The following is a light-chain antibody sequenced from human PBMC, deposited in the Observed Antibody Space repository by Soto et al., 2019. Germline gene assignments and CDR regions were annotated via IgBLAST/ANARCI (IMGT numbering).Light chain of an antibody. CDR3: QQYVSTPLT. V-gene: IGKV3-20*01. CDR2: GAS. Sequence: TVMTQSPDTLSVSPGDTATLSCRSSQNVHINLAWYQQKPGQAPTLLIYGASSRATGIPDKFRGSGSGTDFTLTISRLEPEDFAVYYCQQYVSTPLTLGGGTKVDIK. J-gene: IGKJ4*01. CDR1: QNVHIN.